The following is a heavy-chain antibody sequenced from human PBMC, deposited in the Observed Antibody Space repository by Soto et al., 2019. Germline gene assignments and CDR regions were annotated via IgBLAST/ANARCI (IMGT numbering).Heavy chain of an antibody. CDR2: MNPNSGTT. V-gene: IGHV1-8*01. CDR3: ARGLVSVYYYYMDV. D-gene: IGHD3-9*01. CDR1: GYTFTSYD. J-gene: IGHJ6*03. Sequence: QVQLVQSGAEVTKPGASVKVSCKASGYTFTSYDINWVRQATGQGLEWMGWMNPNSGTTGYAQKFQGRVTMTRNTSISTAYRELSSLRSEDTAVYYCARGLVSVYYYYMDVCGKGTTVTVS.